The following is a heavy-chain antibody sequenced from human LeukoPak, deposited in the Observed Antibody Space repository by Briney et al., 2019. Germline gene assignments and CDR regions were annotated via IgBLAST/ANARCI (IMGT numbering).Heavy chain of an antibody. V-gene: IGHV4-4*02. D-gene: IGHD6-19*01. CDR2: IYHSGST. CDR3: ARAGYSSGPYYYYYGMDV. J-gene: IGHJ6*04. CDR1: CGSISSSNW. Sequence: PSETLSLTCAVSCGSISSSNWWSWVRQPPGKGLEWIGEIYHSGSTNYNPSLKSRVTISVDKSKNQFSLKLSSVTAADTAVYYCARAGYSSGPYYYYYGMDVWGKGTTVTVSS.